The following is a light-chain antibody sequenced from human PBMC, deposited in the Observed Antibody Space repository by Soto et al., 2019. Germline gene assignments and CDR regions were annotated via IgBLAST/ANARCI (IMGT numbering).Light chain of an antibody. CDR3: QHYNSYSEA. J-gene: IGKJ1*01. CDR2: KAS. CDR1: QTISSW. V-gene: IGKV1-5*03. Sequence: DIQMTQSPSTLFGSVGDRVTITCRASQTISSWLAWYQQKPGKAPKLLIYKASTLKSGVPSRFSGRGSGTEFTLTISSLQPDDFATYYCQHYNSYSEAFGQGTKVELK.